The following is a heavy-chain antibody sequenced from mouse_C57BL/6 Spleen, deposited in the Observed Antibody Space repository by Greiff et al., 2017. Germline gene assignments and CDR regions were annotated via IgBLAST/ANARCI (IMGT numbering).Heavy chain of an antibody. CDR1: GYTFTSYW. V-gene: IGHV1-69*01. D-gene: IGHD1-1*01. Sequence: QVQLQQPGAELVMPGASVKLSCKASGYTFTSYWMHWVKQRPGQGLEWIGEIDPSDSYTNYNQKFKGKSTLTVDKSSSTAYMQLSSLTSEDSAVYAGERGGTVLATRGNAMDYWGQGTSVTVSS. CDR2: IDPSDSYT. J-gene: IGHJ4*01. CDR3: ERGGTVLATRGNAMDY.